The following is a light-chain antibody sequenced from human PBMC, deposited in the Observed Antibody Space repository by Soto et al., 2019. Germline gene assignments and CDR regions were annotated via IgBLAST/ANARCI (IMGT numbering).Light chain of an antibody. CDR3: QHYNSYSEA. CDR2: KAS. V-gene: IGKV1-5*03. CDR1: QSLRGW. Sequence: DIQVTQSASTLSASVGDRVTITCRASQSLRGWLAWYQQRPGKAPKLLIYKASTLKSGVPSRFSGSGSGTEFTLTISSLQPDDFATYYCQHYNSYSEAFGQGTKVDIK. J-gene: IGKJ1*01.